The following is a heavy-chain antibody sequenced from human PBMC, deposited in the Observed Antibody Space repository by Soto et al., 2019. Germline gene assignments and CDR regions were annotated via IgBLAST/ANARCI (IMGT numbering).Heavy chain of an antibody. CDR3: ARDKQWLVRYYYYYGMDV. CDR2: ISSSSSTM. D-gene: IGHD6-19*01. Sequence: PXGSLRLSCAASGFTFSSYSMNWVRRAPGKGLEWVSYISSSSSTMYYADSVKGRFTISRDNAKNSLYLQMNSLRDEDTAVYYCARDKQWLVRYYYYYGMDVWGQGTTVTVSS. V-gene: IGHV3-48*02. CDR1: GFTFSSYS. J-gene: IGHJ6*02.